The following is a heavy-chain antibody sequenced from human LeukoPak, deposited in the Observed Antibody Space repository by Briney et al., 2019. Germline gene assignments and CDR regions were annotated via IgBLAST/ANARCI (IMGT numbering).Heavy chain of an antibody. CDR3: AKALSDSSGWNWFDP. J-gene: IGHJ5*02. CDR1: GFTFSSYA. D-gene: IGHD6-19*01. Sequence: GGSLRLSCAASGFTFSSYAMSWVRQAPGKGLEWVSAISGSGGSTYYADSVKGRFTISRDNSKNTLYLQMNSLRAEDTAVYYCAKALSDSSGWNWFDPWGQGTLVTVSS. V-gene: IGHV3-23*01. CDR2: ISGSGGST.